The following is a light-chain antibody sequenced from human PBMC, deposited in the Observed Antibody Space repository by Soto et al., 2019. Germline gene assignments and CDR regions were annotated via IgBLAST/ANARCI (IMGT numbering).Light chain of an antibody. CDR3: MQGTHWPPT. CDR2: RVS. Sequence: DVVMTQSPLSLPVTLGQPASISCRSSQSVVYSDGIAYLTWFQQRPGQSPRRLIYRVSNRDSGVPDRFSGSGSGTDFTLKISRVEAEDVRVYYCMQGTHWPPTFGRGTKVEIK. CDR1: QSVVYSDGIAY. V-gene: IGKV2-30*01. J-gene: IGKJ1*01.